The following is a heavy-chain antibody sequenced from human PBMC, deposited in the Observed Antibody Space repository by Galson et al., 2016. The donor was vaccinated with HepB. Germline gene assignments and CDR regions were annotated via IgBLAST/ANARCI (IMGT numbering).Heavy chain of an antibody. J-gene: IGHJ4*02. Sequence: SVKVSCKASGYTFSSYTMHWVRQAPGQGLEWMGWINAGDGDTRYSQRFQGRIAIIRDTSANTAYIELTSLTPEDTAVYYCAKEWAKDTGRKDYWGQGTPVTVS. CDR2: INAGDGDT. V-gene: IGHV1-3*01. CDR1: GYTFSSYT. CDR3: AKEWAKDTGRKDY. D-gene: IGHD3-3*01.